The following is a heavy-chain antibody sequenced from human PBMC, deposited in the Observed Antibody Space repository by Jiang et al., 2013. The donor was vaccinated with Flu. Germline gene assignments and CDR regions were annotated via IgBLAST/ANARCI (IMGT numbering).Heavy chain of an antibody. D-gene: IGHD1-26*01. CDR3: ASTTGLIVGAYYYFDY. CDR1: GFTFSSYA. CDR2: ISGSGGST. V-gene: IGHV3-23*04. Sequence: VQLVESGGGLVQPGGSLRLSCAASGFTFSSYAMSWVRQAPGKGLEWVSAISGSGGSTYYADSVKGRFTISRDNSKNTLYLQMNSLRAEDTAVYYCASTTGLIVGAYYYFDYWGQGTQVTVSS. J-gene: IGHJ4*02.